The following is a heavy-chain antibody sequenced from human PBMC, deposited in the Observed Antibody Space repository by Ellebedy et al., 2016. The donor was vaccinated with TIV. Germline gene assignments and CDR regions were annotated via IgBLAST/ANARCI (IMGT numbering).Heavy chain of an antibody. V-gene: IGHV3-30*03. CDR1: GLPFSKYG. CDR2: ITPDGSYK. CDR3: ARDGYSDTWYAKWFDP. Sequence: PGGSLRLSCGASGLPFSKYGMHWVRQVPGKGLEWVAVITPDGSYKTYADSVKGRFSVSRDNSKKTVDLQMNSLRPEDTAVYYCARDGYSDTWYAKWFDPWGQGTLVMVSS. J-gene: IGHJ5*02. D-gene: IGHD5-12*01.